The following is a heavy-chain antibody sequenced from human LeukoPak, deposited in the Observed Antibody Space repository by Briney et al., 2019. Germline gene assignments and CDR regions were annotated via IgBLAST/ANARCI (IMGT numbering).Heavy chain of an antibody. Sequence: ASVKVSCKASGYSFSSHDINWVRQATGQGLEWMGWMNPKSGNTDHAQKFQGRVTMTRDTSISTAFMELSRLRSDDTAVYYCARGDDSSGYYSYYYYYYMDVWGKGTTVTVSS. CDR2: MNPKSGNT. CDR1: GYSFSSHD. D-gene: IGHD3-22*01. CDR3: ARGDDSSGYYSYYYYYYMDV. V-gene: IGHV1-8*01. J-gene: IGHJ6*03.